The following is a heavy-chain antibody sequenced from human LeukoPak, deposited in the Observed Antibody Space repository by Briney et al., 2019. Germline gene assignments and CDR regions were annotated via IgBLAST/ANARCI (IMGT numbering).Heavy chain of an antibody. CDR3: ARILEATHYYYMDV. V-gene: IGHV1-69*13. D-gene: IGHD1-26*01. CDR1: GGTFSSYA. J-gene: IGHJ6*03. Sequence: ASVKVSCKASGGTFSSYAISWVRQAPGQGLEWMGGIIPIYGTSNYAKKFQGRVTITADESTSTTYMELGSLTSEDTAVYYCARILEATHYYYMDVWGKGTTVTVSS. CDR2: IIPIYGTS.